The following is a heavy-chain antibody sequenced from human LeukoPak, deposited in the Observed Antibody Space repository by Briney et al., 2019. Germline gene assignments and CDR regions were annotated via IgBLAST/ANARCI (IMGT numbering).Heavy chain of an antibody. V-gene: IGHV1-69*04. Sequence: GASVNVSFKASGGTFIIYGISWVRQAPGQGLEWVGRIIPILGIANYAQKFQGRVTITADKSTSTAYMALSSLRSEDTAVYYCARDRLLYSSGWHFDYWGQGTLVTVSS. D-gene: IGHD6-19*01. CDR3: ARDRLLYSSGWHFDY. J-gene: IGHJ4*02. CDR1: GGTFIIYG. CDR2: IIPILGIA.